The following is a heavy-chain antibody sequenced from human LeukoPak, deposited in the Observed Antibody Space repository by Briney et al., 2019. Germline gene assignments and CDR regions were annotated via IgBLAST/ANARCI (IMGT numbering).Heavy chain of an antibody. CDR3: ARDPRDGYNYDFDY. CDR1: GFTFSSYG. Sequence: QSGGSLRLSCAASGFTFSSYGMHWVRQAPGKGLEWVAVIWYDGSNKYYADSVKGRFTISRDNSKNTLYLQMNSLGAEDTAVYYCARDPRDGYNYDFDYWGQGTLVTVSS. CDR2: IWYDGSNK. D-gene: IGHD5-12*01. J-gene: IGHJ4*02. V-gene: IGHV3-33*01.